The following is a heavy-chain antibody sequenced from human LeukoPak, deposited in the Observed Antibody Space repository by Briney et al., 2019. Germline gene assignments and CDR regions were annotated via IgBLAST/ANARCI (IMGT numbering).Heavy chain of an antibody. CDR3: AKEGPSVAATLAFGMDV. D-gene: IGHD2-15*01. V-gene: IGHV3-23*01. CDR2: ISGSGGST. CDR1: GFTFSSYA. J-gene: IGHJ6*02. Sequence: PGGSLRLSCAASGFTFSSYAMSWVRQAPGKGLEWVSVISGSGGSTYYADSVKGRFTISRDNSKNTLYLQMNSLRAEDTAVYYCAKEGPSVAATLAFGMDVWGRGTTVTVSS.